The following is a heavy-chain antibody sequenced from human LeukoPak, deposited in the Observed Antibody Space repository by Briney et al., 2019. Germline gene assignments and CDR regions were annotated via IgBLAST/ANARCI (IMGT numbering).Heavy chain of an antibody. V-gene: IGHV1-69*05. J-gene: IGHJ5*02. CDR2: NIPIFGTA. D-gene: IGHD6-13*01. Sequence: ASVKVSCKASGGTFSSYAVSWVRQAPGQGLEWMGGNIPIFGTANYAQKFQGRVTITTDESTSTAYMELSSLRSEDTAVYYCAREGDSGSSSWYTNWFDPWGQGTLVTVSS. CDR3: AREGDSGSSSWYTNWFDP. CDR1: GGTFSSYA.